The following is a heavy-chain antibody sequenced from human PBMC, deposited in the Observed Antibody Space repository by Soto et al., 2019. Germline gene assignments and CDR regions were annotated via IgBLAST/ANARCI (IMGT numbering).Heavy chain of an antibody. V-gene: IGHV3-23*01. CDR2: VSGSGTST. Sequence: EVQLLESGGGLVQPGGSLRLSCAASGFTFSSFAMSWVVQAPGKGLEWVSGVSGSGTSTYYGDFVKGRFTISRDKSKNTLYLQMNSLRAEDTAVYYCAKGETDYYYYMDVWGKGTTVTVSS. CDR3: AKGETDYYYYMDV. CDR1: GFTFSSFA. J-gene: IGHJ6*03.